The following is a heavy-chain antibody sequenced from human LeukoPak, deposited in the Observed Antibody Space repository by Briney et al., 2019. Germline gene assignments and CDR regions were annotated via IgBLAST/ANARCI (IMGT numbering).Heavy chain of an antibody. CDR2: ISWNSGSI. D-gene: IGHD6-6*01. Sequence: KPGGSLRLSCAASGFTFDDYAMHWVRQAPGKGLEWVSGISWNSGSIGYADSVKGRFTISRDNSKNTLYLQMNSLRAEDTAVYYCARTPPSTYSSSSGGLGFDYWGQGTLVTVSS. J-gene: IGHJ4*02. CDR3: ARTPPSTYSSSSGGLGFDY. CDR1: GFTFDDYA. V-gene: IGHV3-9*01.